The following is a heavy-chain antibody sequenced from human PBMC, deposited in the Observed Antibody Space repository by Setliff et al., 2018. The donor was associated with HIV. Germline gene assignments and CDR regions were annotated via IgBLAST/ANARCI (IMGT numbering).Heavy chain of an antibody. CDR3: ARRASKASLDY. J-gene: IGHJ4*02. CDR1: GYSFTTSW. V-gene: IGHV5-10-1*01. Sequence: GESLKISCKGSGYSFTTSWISWVRQMPGKGLEWMGRIDPSDSYTNYSPSFQGHVTISVDRSITTAYVQWRSLQASDTAMYYCARRASKASLDYWGQGTLVTVSS. CDR2: IDPSDSYT.